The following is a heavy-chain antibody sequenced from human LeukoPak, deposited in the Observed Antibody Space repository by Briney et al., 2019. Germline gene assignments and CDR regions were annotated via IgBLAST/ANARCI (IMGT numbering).Heavy chain of an antibody. CDR1: GFTFSSYG. Sequence: GRSLRLSCAASGFTFSSYGMHWVRQAPGKGLEWVAVISYDGSNKYYADSVKGRFTISRDNSKNTLYLQMNSLRAEDTAVYYCAKLRYFDWLTEAFDIWGQGTMVTVSS. CDR2: ISYDGSNK. D-gene: IGHD3-9*01. V-gene: IGHV3-30*18. J-gene: IGHJ3*02. CDR3: AKLRYFDWLTEAFDI.